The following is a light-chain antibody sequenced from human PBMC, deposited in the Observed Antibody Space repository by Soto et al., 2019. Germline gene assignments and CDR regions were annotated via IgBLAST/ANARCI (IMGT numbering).Light chain of an antibody. CDR2: GAS. V-gene: IGKV3-20*01. Sequence: IVLTQSPGTLSLSPGERATLSCRASQSVSSSYLAWYQQKPGQAPRLLIYGASSRATGIPDRFSGSGYGTDFTLTISRLEPEDFAVYYCQQYGSSLLYTFGQGTTLEIK. CDR3: QQYGSSLLYT. CDR1: QSVSSSY. J-gene: IGKJ2*01.